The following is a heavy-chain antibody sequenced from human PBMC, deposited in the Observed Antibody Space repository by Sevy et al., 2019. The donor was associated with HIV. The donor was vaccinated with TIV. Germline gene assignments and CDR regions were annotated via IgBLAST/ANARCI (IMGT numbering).Heavy chain of an antibody. CDR3: VREGVGGYSYSLDC. CDR2: MKEEGSER. V-gene: IGHV3-7*01. D-gene: IGHD5-18*01. CDR1: GFTFSSYW. Sequence: GGSLRLSCAASGFTFSSYWMSWVRQAPGKGLEWVATMKEEGSERNYVDSVKGRFTISRDKAKNSLYLQMNSVRAEDTAVYYCVREGVGGYSYSLDCWGQGTLVTVSS. J-gene: IGHJ4*02.